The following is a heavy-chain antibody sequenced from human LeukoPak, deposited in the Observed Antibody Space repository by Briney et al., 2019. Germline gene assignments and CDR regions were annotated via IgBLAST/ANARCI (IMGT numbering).Heavy chain of an antibody. Sequence: SETLSLTCTVSGDSVSSDSYYWSWIRQPPGKGLEWVAYIDYSGSTKYNPSLKSRVTITLDTSKNQFSLKLSSVTAADTAVYYCARDRRGYYDSSGYFDYWGQGTLVTVSS. D-gene: IGHD3-22*01. J-gene: IGHJ4*02. V-gene: IGHV4-61*01. CDR1: GDSVSSDSYY. CDR3: ARDRRGYYDSSGYFDY. CDR2: IDYSGST.